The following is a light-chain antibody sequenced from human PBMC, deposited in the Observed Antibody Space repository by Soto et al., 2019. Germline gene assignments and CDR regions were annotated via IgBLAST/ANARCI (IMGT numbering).Light chain of an antibody. CDR1: SSNIGGNS. CDR3: GGWDSSLSVVV. CDR2: DNN. Sequence: QSVLTQPPSVSAAPGQKVTISCSGSSSNIGGNSVSWYQHLPGTAPKLIIYDNNKRPSGIPDRFSGSRSGTSATLGITGLQAGDEGDYYCGGWDSSLSVVVFGGGTKLTVL. V-gene: IGLV1-51*01. J-gene: IGLJ3*02.